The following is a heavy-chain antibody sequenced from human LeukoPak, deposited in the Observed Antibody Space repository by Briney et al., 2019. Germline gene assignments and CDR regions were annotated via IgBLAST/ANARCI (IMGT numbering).Heavy chain of an antibody. V-gene: IGHV3-73*01. CDR3: ARGTYSSGWYDQNFDY. CDR2: IRSKANSYAT. D-gene: IGHD6-19*01. Sequence: GGSLRLSCAASGFTFSGSAMHWVRQASGKGLEWVGRIRSKANSYATAYAASVKGRFTISRDDSKNTAYLQMNSLRAEDTAVYYCARGTYSSGWYDQNFDYWGQGTLVTVSS. J-gene: IGHJ4*02. CDR1: GFTFSGSA.